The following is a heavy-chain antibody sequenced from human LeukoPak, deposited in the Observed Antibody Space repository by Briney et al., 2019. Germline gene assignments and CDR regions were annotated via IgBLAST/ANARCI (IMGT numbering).Heavy chain of an antibody. D-gene: IGHD1-26*01. CDR2: INPSGGST. J-gene: IGHJ3*02. V-gene: IGHV1-46*01. Sequence: ASVKVSCKASGYTFTSYYMHWVRQAPGQGLEWMGIINPSGGSTSYAQKFQGRVTMTRDMSTSTVYMELSSLRSEDTAVYYCARLQWSGSYYDAFDIWGQGTMVTVSS. CDR1: GYTFTSYY. CDR3: ARLQWSGSYYDAFDI.